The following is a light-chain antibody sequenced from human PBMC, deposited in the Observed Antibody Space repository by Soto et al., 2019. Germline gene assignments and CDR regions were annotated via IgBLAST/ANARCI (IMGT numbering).Light chain of an antibody. V-gene: IGLV2-14*01. J-gene: IGLJ1*01. CDR2: EVS. Sequence: QFALTQPASVSGSPGQSITIFCTGTSNHVGGYNSVAWYQQHPGKAPKHMIYEVSNRPSGVSNRFSGSKSVNTASLTISGLQAEDEADYYCSSYTSSSIDYVFGTGTKLTVL. CDR1: SNHVGGYNS. CDR3: SSYTSSSIDYV.